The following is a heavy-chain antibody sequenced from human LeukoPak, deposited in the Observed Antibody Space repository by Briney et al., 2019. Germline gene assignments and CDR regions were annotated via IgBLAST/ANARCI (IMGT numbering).Heavy chain of an antibody. CDR3: VTGGDAMCDAFDA. V-gene: IGHV1-2*02. J-gene: IGHJ3*01. CDR2: IQFTTGAT. CDR1: GYTFTQIY. D-gene: IGHD5-24*01. Sequence: ASVKVSCKASGYTFTQIYIHWVRQAPGHGLEWVGWIQFTTGATYSEQKFRGRVTMTTDRSIDTVYLELNGLRSDDTAQYYCVTGGDAMCDAFDAWGQGTMVTVGS.